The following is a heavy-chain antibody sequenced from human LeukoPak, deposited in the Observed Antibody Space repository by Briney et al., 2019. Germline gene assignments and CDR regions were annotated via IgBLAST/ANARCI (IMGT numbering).Heavy chain of an antibody. V-gene: IGHV3-33*08. Sequence: GGSLRLSCAASGFTFSSYAMSWVRQAPGKGLEWVAVIWYDGSNIYYADSVKGRFTISRDNSKNTLYLQMNSLRAEDTAVYHCARDSSDFDYWGQGTLVTVSS. CDR1: GFTFSSYA. CDR3: ARDSSDFDY. CDR2: IWYDGSNI. J-gene: IGHJ4*02.